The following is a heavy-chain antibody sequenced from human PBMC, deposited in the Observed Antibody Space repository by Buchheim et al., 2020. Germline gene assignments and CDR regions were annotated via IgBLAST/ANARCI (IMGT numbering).Heavy chain of an antibody. D-gene: IGHD2-15*01. CDR3: ARDFWWLWDY. Sequence: EVQLVESGGGLVQPGGSLRLSCAASGFTFSTYWMSWVRQAPGKGLEWVANIKEDGSDKYYVDSVTGRFTVSRDNAQHSLYLQLNSLRSEDTAVYYCARDFWWLWDYWGQGTL. V-gene: IGHV3-7*01. CDR1: GFTFSTYW. CDR2: IKEDGSDK. J-gene: IGHJ4*02.